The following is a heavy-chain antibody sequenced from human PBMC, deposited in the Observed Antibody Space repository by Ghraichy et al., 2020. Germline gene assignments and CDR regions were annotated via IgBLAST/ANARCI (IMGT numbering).Heavy chain of an antibody. V-gene: IGHV3-73*01. CDR1: GFTFSGSA. Sequence: GESLNISCAASGFTFSGSAMHWVRQASGKGLEWVGRIRSKANSYATAYAASVKGRFTISRDDSKNTAYLQMNSLKTEDTAVYYCTRLSGGIASTGSGNYYYYYYMDVWGKGTTVTVSS. CDR3: TRLSGGIASTGSGNYYYYYYMDV. J-gene: IGHJ6*03. D-gene: IGHD6-13*01. CDR2: IRSKANSYAT.